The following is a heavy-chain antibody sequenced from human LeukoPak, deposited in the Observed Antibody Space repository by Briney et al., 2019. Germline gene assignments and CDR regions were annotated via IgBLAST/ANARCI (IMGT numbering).Heavy chain of an antibody. J-gene: IGHJ4*02. Sequence: ASVKVSCKASGYTFIDYAIHWVRQAPGQSLEWVGWISRGNDDTKYSQKFQGRVTITKDTSANTVYMELSSLRSEDTAVYYCARLARGSTSSAIRNYYFDYWGQGTLVTVSS. D-gene: IGHD2-2*01. CDR1: GYTFIDYA. CDR3: ARLARGSTSSAIRNYYFDY. CDR2: ISRGNDDT. V-gene: IGHV1-3*01.